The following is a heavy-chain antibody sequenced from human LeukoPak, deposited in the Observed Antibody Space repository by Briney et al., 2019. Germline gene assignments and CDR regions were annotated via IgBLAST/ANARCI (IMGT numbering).Heavy chain of an antibody. D-gene: IGHD2-15*01. CDR3: ARMSGYCSGDSCYGNNWFDP. CDR1: GGTFSSYA. CDR2: IIPIFGTA. Sequence: VKVSCKASGGTFSSYAISWVRPAPGQGLEWMGGIIPIFGTANYAQKFQGRVTITADESTSTAYMELSSLRSEDTAVYYCARMSGYCSGDSCYGNNWFDPWGQGTLVTVSS. V-gene: IGHV1-69*13. J-gene: IGHJ5*02.